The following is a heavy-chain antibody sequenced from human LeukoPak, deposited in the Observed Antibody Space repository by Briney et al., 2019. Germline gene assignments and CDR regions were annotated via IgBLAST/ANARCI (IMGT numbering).Heavy chain of an antibody. CDR1: GASISSTPSY. V-gene: IGHV4-39*01. Sequence: SETLSLTCTVSGASISSTPSYWGWIRQPPGKGLEWIGSIYYTGTTYYSPSLKSRVTISIDTSNNRFSLRLTSVTAADTALYYCARRMPSSGYSNDFWGLGTLVSVSS. CDR3: ARRMPSSGYSNDF. CDR2: IYYTGTT. D-gene: IGHD6-13*01. J-gene: IGHJ4*02.